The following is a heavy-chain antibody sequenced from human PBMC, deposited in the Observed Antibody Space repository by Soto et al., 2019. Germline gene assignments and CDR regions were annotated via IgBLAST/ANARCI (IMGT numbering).Heavy chain of an antibody. CDR1: GYTFTGYY. Sequence: ASVKVSCKASGYTFTGYYMHWVRQAPGQGLEWMGWINPNSGGTNYAQKFQGRITMTRDTSISTAYMELSRLRSDDTAVYYCARAMYYGSGSYYYGMDVWGQGTMVTVSS. J-gene: IGHJ6*02. CDR3: ARAMYYGSGSYYYGMDV. CDR2: INPNSGGT. D-gene: IGHD3-10*01. V-gene: IGHV1-2*02.